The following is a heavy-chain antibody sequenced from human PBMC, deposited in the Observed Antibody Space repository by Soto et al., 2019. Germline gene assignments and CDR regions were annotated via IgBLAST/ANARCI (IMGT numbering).Heavy chain of an antibody. Sequence: EVQLVESGGGLVQPGRSLRLSCAASGFTFDDYAMHWVRQAPGKGLEWVSGISWNSGSIGYSDSVKGRFTISRDNAKNSLYLQMNSLRAEDTALYYCAKDMVRGVILACSIDYWGQGTLVTVSS. CDR2: ISWNSGSI. CDR3: AKDMVRGVILACSIDY. D-gene: IGHD3-10*01. CDR1: GFTFDDYA. V-gene: IGHV3-9*01. J-gene: IGHJ4*02.